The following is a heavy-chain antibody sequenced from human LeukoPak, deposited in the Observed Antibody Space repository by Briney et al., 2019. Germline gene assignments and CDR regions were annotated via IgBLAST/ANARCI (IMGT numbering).Heavy chain of an antibody. V-gene: IGHV3-21*01. CDR1: GFTFSSYE. J-gene: IGHJ4*02. Sequence: PGGSLRLSCAASGFTFSSYEMNWVRQAPGKGLEWVSSISSSSSYIYYADSVKGRFTISRDNAKNSLYLQMNSLRAEDTAVYYCARGWSSMTTFDYWGQGTLVTVSS. CDR3: ARGWSSMTTFDY. CDR2: ISSSSSYI. D-gene: IGHD4-11*01.